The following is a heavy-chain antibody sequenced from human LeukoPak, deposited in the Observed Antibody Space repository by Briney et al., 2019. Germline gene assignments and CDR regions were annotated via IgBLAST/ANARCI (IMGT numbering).Heavy chain of an antibody. CDR2: ISAYNGNT. CDR1: GYTFTSYG. Sequence: ASVKVSCKASGYTFTSYGISWVRQAPGQGLEWMGWISAYNGNTNYAQKLQGRVTMTTDTSTSTAYMELGSLRSDDTAVYYCARVIAVAGIDWYFDYWGQGTLVTVS. D-gene: IGHD6-19*01. CDR3: ARVIAVAGIDWYFDY. J-gene: IGHJ4*02. V-gene: IGHV1-18*01.